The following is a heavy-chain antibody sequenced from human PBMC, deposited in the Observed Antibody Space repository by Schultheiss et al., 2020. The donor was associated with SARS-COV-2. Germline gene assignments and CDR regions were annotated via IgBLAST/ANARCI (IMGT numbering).Heavy chain of an antibody. V-gene: IGHV4-34*01. CDR3: ARNYDSSGWNWYFDL. Sequence: SETLSLTCAVYGGSISSYYWSWIRQPPGKGLEWIGEINHSGSTNYNPSLKSRVTISVDTSKNQFSLKLSSVTAAETAVYYCARNYDSSGWNWYFDLWGRGTLVTVAS. J-gene: IGHJ2*01. CDR1: GGSISSYY. D-gene: IGHD6-19*01. CDR2: INHSGST.